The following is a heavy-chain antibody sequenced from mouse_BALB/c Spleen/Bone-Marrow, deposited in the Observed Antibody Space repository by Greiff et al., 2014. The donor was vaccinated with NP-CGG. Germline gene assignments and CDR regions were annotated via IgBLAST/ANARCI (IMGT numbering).Heavy chain of an antibody. D-gene: IGHD2-1*01. V-gene: IGHV7-3*02. Sequence: DVMLVESGGGLVQPGGSLRLSCATSGFTFTDYYMSWVRQPPGKALEWLGFIRNKANGYTTEYSASVKGRFTISRDNPQSILYLQMNTLRAEDSATYYCAREGVYYGNPYWYFDVWGAGTTVTVSS. CDR2: IRNKANGYTT. J-gene: IGHJ1*01. CDR3: AREGVYYGNPYWYFDV. CDR1: GFTFTDYY.